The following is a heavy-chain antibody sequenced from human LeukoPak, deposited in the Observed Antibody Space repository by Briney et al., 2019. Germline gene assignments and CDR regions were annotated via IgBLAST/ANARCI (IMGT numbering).Heavy chain of an antibody. J-gene: IGHJ4*02. CDR3: ATYSSSSWGLC. V-gene: IGHV1-8*03. CDR2: MSPNSGNT. D-gene: IGHD6-6*01. Sequence: ASVKVSCKASGYTFTSYDINWVRQATGQGLEWMGWMSPNSGNTGYAQKFQGRVTITRNTSISTAYMELSSLRSEDTAVYYCATYSSSSWGLCWGQGTLVTVSS. CDR1: GYTFTSYD.